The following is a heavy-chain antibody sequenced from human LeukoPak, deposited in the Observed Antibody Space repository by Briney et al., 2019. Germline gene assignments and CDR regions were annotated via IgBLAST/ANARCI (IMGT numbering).Heavy chain of an antibody. V-gene: IGHV3-7*04. D-gene: IGHD5-18*01. CDR2: IKQDGRDK. CDR3: AGVGDTTMVHLLHY. J-gene: IGHJ4*02. Sequence: GGSLRLSCAASGFTFSNYWMSWVRQAPGKGLEWVANIKQDGRDKYYVDSVKGRFTISRDNAKNPLYLQMNSLRGEDTAVYYCAGVGDTTMVHLLHYWGQGTLVTVSS. CDR1: GFTFSNYW.